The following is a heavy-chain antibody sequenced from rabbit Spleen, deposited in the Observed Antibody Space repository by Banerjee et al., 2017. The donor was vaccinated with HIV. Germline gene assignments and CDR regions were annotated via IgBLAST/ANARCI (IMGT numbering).Heavy chain of an antibody. CDR2: IVGSTSGFI. Sequence: QSLEESGGDLVKPGASLTLTCTASGVSFSSTDYMCWVRQAPGKGLEWISCIVGSTSGFIYSATWAKGRFTISKTSSTTVTLQMTSLTAADTATYFCARDTASSFSSYGMDLWGPGTLVTVS. D-gene: IGHD6-1*01. J-gene: IGHJ6*01. V-gene: IGHV1S40*01. CDR1: GVSFSSTDY. CDR3: ARDTASSFSSYGMDL.